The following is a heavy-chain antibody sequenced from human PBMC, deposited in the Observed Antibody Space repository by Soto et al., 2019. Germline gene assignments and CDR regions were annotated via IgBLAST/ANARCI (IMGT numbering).Heavy chain of an antibody. J-gene: IGHJ3*02. D-gene: IGHD6-13*01. CDR1: GFTFSSYA. Sequence: GGSLRLSCAASGFTFSSYAMSWVRQAPGKGLEWVSAISGSGGSTYYADSVKGRFTISRDNSKNTLYLQMNSLRAEDTAVYYCLREYSSSWYGNHDAFDIWGQGTMVTVSS. CDR3: LREYSSSWYGNHDAFDI. CDR2: ISGSGGST. V-gene: IGHV3-23*01.